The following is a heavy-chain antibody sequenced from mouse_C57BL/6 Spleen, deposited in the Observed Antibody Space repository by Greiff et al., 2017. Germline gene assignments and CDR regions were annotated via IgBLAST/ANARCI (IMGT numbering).Heavy chain of an antibody. CDR3: ARSGAYYDYDGRAY. CDR2: IYPGDGDT. CDR1: GYAFSSYW. V-gene: IGHV1-80*01. D-gene: IGHD2-4*01. J-gene: IGHJ3*01. Sequence: QVQLQQSGAELVKPGASVKISCKASGYAFSSYWMNWVKQRPGKGLEWIGQIYPGDGDTNYNGKFKGKATLTADKSSSTAYMQLSSLTSEDSAVYFCARSGAYYDYDGRAYWGQGTLVTVSA.